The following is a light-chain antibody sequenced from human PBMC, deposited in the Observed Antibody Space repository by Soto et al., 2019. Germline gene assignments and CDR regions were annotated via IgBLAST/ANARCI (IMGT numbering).Light chain of an antibody. CDR2: EVT. Sequence: QSVLTQPASVSGSPGQSITISCTGTSSDIGAYDYVSWFQQHPDKAPKLMISEVTNRPSGVSDRFSGFKSGNAASLTISGLQAEDEAYYFCFSFTTAHTHIFGTGTKVTVL. CDR1: SSDIGAYDY. J-gene: IGLJ1*01. V-gene: IGLV2-14*01. CDR3: FSFTTAHTHI.